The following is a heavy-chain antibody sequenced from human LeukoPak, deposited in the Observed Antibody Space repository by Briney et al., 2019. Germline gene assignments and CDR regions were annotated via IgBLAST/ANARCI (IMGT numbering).Heavy chain of an antibody. Sequence: PGGSLRLSCAASGFTFSSYGMHWVRQAPGKGLEWVAHINHEGGGIQYVDSVKGRFTISRDNAKGSVYLQMNSLRAEDTAIYHCATYINWVAGDVWGQGTTVIVSS. D-gene: IGHD1-1*01. V-gene: IGHV3-7*01. CDR3: ATYINWVAGDV. J-gene: IGHJ6*02. CDR1: GFTFSSYG. CDR2: INHEGGGI.